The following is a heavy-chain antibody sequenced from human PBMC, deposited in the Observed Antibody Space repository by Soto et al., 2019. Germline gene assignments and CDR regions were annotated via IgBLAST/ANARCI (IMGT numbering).Heavy chain of an antibody. J-gene: IGHJ4*02. CDR3: AKEAGGGAAMVTSYFDY. CDR2: ISGSGTST. V-gene: IGHV3-23*01. D-gene: IGHD5-18*01. CDR1: GFTVSSYY. Sequence: GGSLRLSCAASGFTVSSYYMSWVRQAPGKGLEWVSSISGSGTSTYYADSVKGRFSISRDTSKSTLYLHMSSLRADDTAIYYCAKEAGGGAAMVTSYFDYWGQGTLVTVSS.